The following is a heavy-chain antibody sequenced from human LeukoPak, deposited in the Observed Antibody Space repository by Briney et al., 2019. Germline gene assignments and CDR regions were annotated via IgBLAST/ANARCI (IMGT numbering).Heavy chain of an antibody. V-gene: IGHV4-34*01. D-gene: IGHD2-15*01. CDR3: VRAVGVVVAATPDY. CDR2: INHSGST. Sequence: PSETLSLTCAVYGGSFSGYYWSWIRQPPGKGLEWIGEINHSGSTNYNPSLKSRVTISVDTSKNQFSLKLSSVTAADTAVYYCVRAVGVVVAATPDYWGQGTLVTVSS. J-gene: IGHJ4*02. CDR1: GGSFSGYY.